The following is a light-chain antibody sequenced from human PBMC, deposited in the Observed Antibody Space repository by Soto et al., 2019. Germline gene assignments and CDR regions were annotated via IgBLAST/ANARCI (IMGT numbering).Light chain of an antibody. CDR3: QQCRNWPLT. Sequence: EIVMTQSPATLSVSPGEGATLSCKASQNVYNNLAWYQQRPGQPPRLLIYDASTRATGISARFSGSGYGTEVTLPLSRLQSEDFAVYFCQQCRNWPLTFGGGTKVEIK. V-gene: IGKV3-15*01. CDR1: QNVYNN. J-gene: IGKJ4*01. CDR2: DAS.